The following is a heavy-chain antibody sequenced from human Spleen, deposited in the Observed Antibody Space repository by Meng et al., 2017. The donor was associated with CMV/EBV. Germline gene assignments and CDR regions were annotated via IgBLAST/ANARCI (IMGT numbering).Heavy chain of an antibody. CDR1: GGSISSSN. CDR2: ISGSGGNT. Sequence: ETLSLTCAVSGGSISSSNWWSWVRQPPGKGLEWVSVISGSGGNTYYADSVKGRFTISRDNSKNTLYLQMNSLRAEDTAVYYCAKDGVLLSGSPYYFDYWGQGTLVTVSS. V-gene: IGHV3-23*01. D-gene: IGHD3-3*01. J-gene: IGHJ4*02. CDR3: AKDGVLLSGSPYYFDY.